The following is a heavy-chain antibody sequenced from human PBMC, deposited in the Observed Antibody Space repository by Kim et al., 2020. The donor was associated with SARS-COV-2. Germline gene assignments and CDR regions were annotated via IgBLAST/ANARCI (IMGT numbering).Heavy chain of an antibody. Sequence: SETLSLTCAVYGGSFSGYYWSWIRQPPGKGLEWIGEINHSGSTNYNPSLKSRVTISVDTSKNQFSLKLSSVTAADTAVYYCARGTPRPSTVGYCSGGSCYGMPPYMDVWGKGTTVTVSS. D-gene: IGHD2-15*01. V-gene: IGHV4-34*01. CDR2: INHSGST. J-gene: IGHJ6*03. CDR3: ARGTPRPSTVGYCSGGSCYGMPPYMDV. CDR1: GGSFSGYY.